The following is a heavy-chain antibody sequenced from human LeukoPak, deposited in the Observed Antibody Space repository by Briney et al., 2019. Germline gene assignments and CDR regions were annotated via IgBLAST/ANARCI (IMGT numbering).Heavy chain of an antibody. CDR1: GYTFTGYY. V-gene: IGHV1-2*02. Sequence: GASVKVSCKPSGYTFTGYYIQWVRQAPGQGLEWMGWINPHSGGTNYAPKFQGRVSMTRDTSISTANMELSRLRSDDTAVYYCARGVVAATFYYYMDVWGKGTTVTVSS. CDR3: ARGVVAATFYYYMDV. D-gene: IGHD2-15*01. CDR2: INPHSGGT. J-gene: IGHJ6*03.